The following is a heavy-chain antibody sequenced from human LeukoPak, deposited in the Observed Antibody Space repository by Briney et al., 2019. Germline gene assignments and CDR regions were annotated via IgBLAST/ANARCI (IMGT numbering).Heavy chain of an antibody. CDR2: ISYDGSNK. Sequence: GRSLRLSCAASGFTFSSYAMHWVRQAPGKGLEWVAVISYDGSNKYYADSVKGRFTISRDNSKNTLYLQMNSLRAEDTAVYYCASIAVAGKKDYWGQRTLVTVSS. J-gene: IGHJ4*02. CDR1: GFTFSSYA. CDR3: ASIAVAGKKDY. V-gene: IGHV3-30*04. D-gene: IGHD6-19*01.